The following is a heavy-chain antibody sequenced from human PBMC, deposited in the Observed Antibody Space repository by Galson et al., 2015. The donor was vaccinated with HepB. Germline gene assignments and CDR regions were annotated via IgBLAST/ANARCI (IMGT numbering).Heavy chain of an antibody. J-gene: IGHJ6*02. CDR3: ARDCSGGSCYRYGMDV. D-gene: IGHD2-15*01. CDR2: INPSGGST. Sequence: SVKVSCKASGYTFTSYYMHWVRQAPGQGLEWMGIINPSGGSTSYAQKFQGRVTMTRDTSTSTVYMELSSLRSEDTAVYYCARDCSGGSCYRYGMDVWGQGTTVTVSS. V-gene: IGHV1-46*01. CDR1: GYTFTSYY.